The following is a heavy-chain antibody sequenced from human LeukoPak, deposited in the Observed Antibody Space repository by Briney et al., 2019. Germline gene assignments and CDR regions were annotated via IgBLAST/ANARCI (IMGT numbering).Heavy chain of an antibody. D-gene: IGHD3-10*01. CDR2: IYYSGST. Sequence: SETLSLTCTVSGGSISSSSYYWGWIRQPPGKGLEWIGSIYYSGSTYYNPSLKSRVTISVDTSKNQFSLKLSSVTAADTAVYYCARDPGYYGSGSFDYWGQGTLVTVSS. CDR3: ARDPGYYGSGSFDY. V-gene: IGHV4-39*07. CDR1: GGSISSSSYY. J-gene: IGHJ4*02.